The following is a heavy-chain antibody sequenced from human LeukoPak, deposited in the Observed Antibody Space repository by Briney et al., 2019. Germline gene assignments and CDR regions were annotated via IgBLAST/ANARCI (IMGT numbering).Heavy chain of an antibody. J-gene: IGHJ3*02. CDR1: GGSISSGGYY. D-gene: IGHD6-19*01. CDR3: ARVAVAGTDAFDI. CDR2: IYYSGST. Sequence: PSQTLSLTCTVSGGSISSGGYYWSWIRQHPGKGLEWIGYIYYSGSTYYNPSLKSRVTISVDTSKNQFSLKLSSVTAADTAVYYCARVAVAGTDAFDIWGQGTMVTVSS. V-gene: IGHV4-31*03.